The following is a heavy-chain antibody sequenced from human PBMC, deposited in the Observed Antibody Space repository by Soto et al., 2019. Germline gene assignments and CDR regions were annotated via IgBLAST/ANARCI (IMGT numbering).Heavy chain of an antibody. V-gene: IGHV3-33*01. CDR2: IWYDGSNK. D-gene: IGHD5-12*01. CDR3: AREPTVDIVATILANILDY. CDR1: GFTFSSYG. J-gene: IGHJ4*02. Sequence: GGSLRLSCAASGFTFSSYGMHWVRQAPGKGLEWVAVIWYDGSNKYYADSVKGRFTISRDNSKNTLYLQMNSLRAEDTAVYYCAREPTVDIVATILANILDYWGQGTLVTVSS.